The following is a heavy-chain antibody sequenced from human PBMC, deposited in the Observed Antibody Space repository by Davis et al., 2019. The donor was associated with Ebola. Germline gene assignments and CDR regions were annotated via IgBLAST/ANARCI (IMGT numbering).Heavy chain of an antibody. CDR3: TTRIGNYLTRADEY. D-gene: IGHD3-10*01. CDR1: GFIFSGSA. CDR2: IKSKTDGGTT. J-gene: IGHJ4*02. Sequence: GESLKISCAASGFIFSGSAMHWVRQASGKGLEWVGRIKSKTDGGTTDYAAPVKGRFTISRDDSKNTLYLQMNSLKTEDTAVYYCTTRIGNYLTRADEYWGQGTLVTVSS. V-gene: IGHV3-15*01.